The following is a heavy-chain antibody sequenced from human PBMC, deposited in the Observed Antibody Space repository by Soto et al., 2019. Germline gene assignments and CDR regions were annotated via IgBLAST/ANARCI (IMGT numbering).Heavy chain of an antibody. J-gene: IGHJ3*02. CDR1: AFNFSSYN. V-gene: IGHV3-21*01. CDR3: ARDDGLSSTNVKAFDI. Sequence: GVLRLSCVASAFNFSSYNMDCVRQAPGKGLEWVSSISTTSTYTHYADSLKGRFTISRDNAKKLLYLQMDSLRAEDTAVYYCARDDGLSSTNVKAFDIWGQGTKVTVSS. CDR2: ISTTSTYT. D-gene: IGHD2-2*01.